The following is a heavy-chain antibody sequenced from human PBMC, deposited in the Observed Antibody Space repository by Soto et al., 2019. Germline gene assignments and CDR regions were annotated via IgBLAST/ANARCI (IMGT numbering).Heavy chain of an antibody. V-gene: IGHV2-5*02. CDR1: GFSLSTDEVG. Sequence: QITLKESGPTLVKPTQTLTLTCTFSGFSLSTDEVGVGWIRQPPGKALEWLALIYWDDDKRYSPSLKTRLTITKDTXXNXVVXTMTNMDPVDTATYYCAHFTQLLWFGEWPSHWFDPWGQGTLVTVSS. CDR2: IYWDDDK. J-gene: IGHJ5*02. CDR3: AHFTQLLWFGEWPSHWFDP. D-gene: IGHD3-10*01.